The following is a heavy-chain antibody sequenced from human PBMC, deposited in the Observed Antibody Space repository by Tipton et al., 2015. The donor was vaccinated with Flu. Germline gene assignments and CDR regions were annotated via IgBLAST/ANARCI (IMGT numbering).Heavy chain of an antibody. Sequence: TLSLTCTVSGGSASSGSYYWSWIRQPPGTGLEWIGYIYYSGSTNYNPSLKRRVTISVDTSKNQLSLKLSSVTAADTAVYYCASSYSISSWDFGGQGTLVTVSS. J-gene: IGHJ4*02. CDR2: IYYSGST. CDR1: GGSASSGSYY. D-gene: IGHD6-6*01. V-gene: IGHV4-61*01. CDR3: ASSYSISSWDF.